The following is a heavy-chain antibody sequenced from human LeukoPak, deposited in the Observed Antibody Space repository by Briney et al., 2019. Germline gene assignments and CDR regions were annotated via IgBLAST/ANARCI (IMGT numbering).Heavy chain of an antibody. CDR1: GFTFSSYG. CDR3: AKDRSSSWPGGFDY. CDR2: IRYDGSNK. V-gene: IGHV3-30*02. D-gene: IGHD6-13*01. J-gene: IGHJ4*02. Sequence: GGSLRLSCAASGFTFSSYGMHWVRQAPGKGLEWVAFIRYDGSNKYYTDSVKGRFTISRDNSKNTLYLQMNSLRAEDTAAYYCAKDRSSSWPGGFDYWGQGTLVTVSS.